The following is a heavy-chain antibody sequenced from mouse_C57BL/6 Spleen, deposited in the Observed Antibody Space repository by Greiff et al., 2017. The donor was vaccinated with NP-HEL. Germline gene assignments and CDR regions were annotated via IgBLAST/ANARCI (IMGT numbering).Heavy chain of an antibody. V-gene: IGHV3-6*01. CDR3: TRALNWEDY. CDR2: ISYDGSN. Sequence: EVQLQESGPGLVKPSQSLSLTCSVTGYSITSGYYWNWIRQFPGNKLEWMGYISYDGSNNYNPSLKNRISITRDTSKNQFFLTLNSVTTEDTATYYWTRALNWEDYWGQGTTLTVSS. J-gene: IGHJ2*01. CDR1: GYSITSGYY. D-gene: IGHD4-1*01.